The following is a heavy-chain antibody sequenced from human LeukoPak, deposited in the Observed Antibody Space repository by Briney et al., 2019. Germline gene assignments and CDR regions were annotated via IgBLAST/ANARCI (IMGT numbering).Heavy chain of an antibody. CDR1: GFTFSSYW. J-gene: IGHJ4*02. CDR2: IKQDGSEK. Sequence: GGSLRLSCAASGFTFSSYWMSWVRQAPGKGLECVANIKQDGSEKNYVDSVKGRFTISRDNAKNSLYLQMNSLRAEDTAVYYCAKDFFQLPQAYFDQWGQGTLVTVSS. D-gene: IGHD2-2*01. V-gene: IGHV3-7*01. CDR3: AKDFFQLPQAYFDQ.